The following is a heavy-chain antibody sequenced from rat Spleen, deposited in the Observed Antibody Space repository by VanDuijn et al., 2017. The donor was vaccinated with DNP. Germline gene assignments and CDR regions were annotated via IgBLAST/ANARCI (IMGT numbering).Heavy chain of an antibody. J-gene: IGHJ2*01. CDR3: ARGTTEGIVTWDY. CDR1: GFSLTSYG. V-gene: IGHV2S12*01. D-gene: IGHD1-11*01. Sequence: QVQLKESGPGLVQPSQTLSLTCTVSGFSLTSYGVSWVRQPPGKGLDWIAAMSGGGITYYNSALKSRLSISRDTSKSQVFLKMNSLQTEDTAMYFCARGTTEGIVTWDYWGQGVMVTVSS. CDR2: MSGGGIT.